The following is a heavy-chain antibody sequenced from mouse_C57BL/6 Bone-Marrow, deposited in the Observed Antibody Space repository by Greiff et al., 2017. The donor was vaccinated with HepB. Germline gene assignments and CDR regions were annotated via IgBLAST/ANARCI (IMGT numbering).Heavy chain of an antibody. J-gene: IGHJ2*01. D-gene: IGHD1-1*01. CDR2: ILPGSGST. V-gene: IGHV1-9*01. CDR3: AREEIYYYGSSPYYFDY. CDR1: GYTFTGYW. Sequence: QVQLQQSGAELMKPGASVKLSCKATGYTFTGYWIEWVKQRPGHGLEWIGEILPGSGSTNYNEKFKGKATFTADTSSNTAYMQLSSLTTEDSAIYYCAREEIYYYGSSPYYFDYWGQGTTLTVSS.